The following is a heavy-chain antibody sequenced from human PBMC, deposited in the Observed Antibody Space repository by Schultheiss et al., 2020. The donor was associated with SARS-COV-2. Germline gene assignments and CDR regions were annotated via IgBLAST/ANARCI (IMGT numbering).Heavy chain of an antibody. V-gene: IGHV3-33*08. Sequence: GGSLRLSCAASGFTFSSYSMHWVRQAPGKGLEWVAVIWYDGSNKHYADSVKGRFTISRDNSKNTLYLQMNSLRAEDTAVYYCATEPYGDFYFDYWGQGTLVTVSS. CDR3: ATEPYGDFYFDY. CDR2: IWYDGSNK. D-gene: IGHD4-17*01. CDR1: GFTFSSYS. J-gene: IGHJ4*02.